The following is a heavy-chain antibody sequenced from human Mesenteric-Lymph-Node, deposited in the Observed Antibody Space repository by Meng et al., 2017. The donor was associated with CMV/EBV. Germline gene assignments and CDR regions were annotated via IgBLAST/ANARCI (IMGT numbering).Heavy chain of an antibody. D-gene: IGHD4-23*01. Sequence: LSLTCAASGFTFSNHAMHWVRQAPGKGLEWVAVISDDGVSEFYADSVKGRFAISRDNSKSTLYLLMNSLRAEDTALFYCARAVGGNSLIDYWGQGTLVTVSS. V-gene: IGHV3-30*09. CDR2: ISDDGVSE. CDR3: ARAVGGNSLIDY. CDR1: GFTFSNHA. J-gene: IGHJ4*02.